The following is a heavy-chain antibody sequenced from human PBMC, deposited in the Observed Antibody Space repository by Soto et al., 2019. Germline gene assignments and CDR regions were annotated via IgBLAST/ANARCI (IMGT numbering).Heavy chain of an antibody. CDR2: IRNKAKGYTT. CDR3: VSGFCSGGSCYSADFGY. Sequence: EVQLVESGGGLVQPGGSLRLSCAASGFTFSDHFMDWVRQAPGKGLEWVGRIRNKAKGYTTDYAASVKGRFIISRDDSKHSLALQMNSLKTEDTAVYSCVSGFCSGGSCYSADFGYWGQGSLVTVSS. V-gene: IGHV3-72*01. J-gene: IGHJ4*02. CDR1: GFTFSDHF. D-gene: IGHD2-15*01.